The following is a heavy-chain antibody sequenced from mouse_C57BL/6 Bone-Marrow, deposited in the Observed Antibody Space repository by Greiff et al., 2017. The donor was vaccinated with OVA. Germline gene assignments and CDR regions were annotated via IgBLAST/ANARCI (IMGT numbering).Heavy chain of an antibody. V-gene: IGHV14-4*01. CDR3: TTFTTVVEGYFDY. J-gene: IGHJ2*01. Sequence: VQLQQSGAELVRPGASVKLSCTASGFNIKDDYMHWVKQRPEKGLEWIGWIDPENGDTEYASKFQGKATITADTASNTAYLQLSILISEDTAVYYCTTFTTVVEGYFDYWGQGTTLTVSS. D-gene: IGHD1-1*01. CDR1: GFNIKDDY. CDR2: IDPENGDT.